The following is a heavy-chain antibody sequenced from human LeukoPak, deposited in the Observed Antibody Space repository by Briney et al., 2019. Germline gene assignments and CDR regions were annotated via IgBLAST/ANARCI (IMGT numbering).Heavy chain of an antibody. CDR3: AKGHDDFRQFDY. CDR2: IIPIFGTG. J-gene: IGHJ4*02. V-gene: IGHV1-69*13. Sequence: ASVKVSCTSSVGTFANYAISWVRKAPGQGLEWMGGIIPIFGTGDSAQKFQGRLTITADESTRTTYMELSSLRSEDTAVYYCAKGHDDFRQFDYWGQGTLVTVPS. CDR1: VGTFANYA. D-gene: IGHD3-3*01.